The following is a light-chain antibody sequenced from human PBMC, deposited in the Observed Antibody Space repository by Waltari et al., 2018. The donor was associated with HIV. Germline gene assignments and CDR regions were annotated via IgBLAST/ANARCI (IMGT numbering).Light chain of an antibody. CDR2: MSS. CDR3: MQALHTPIT. V-gene: IGKV2-28*01. J-gene: IGKJ5*01. Sequence: DVLLTQSPASLAATPGESAAISCNSNQTLLHKNGKNYLDWYVKKSGQTPQLLMYMSSNLAAGVPVRFSGSGSGTDFTLKISRVEAEDVGLYYCMQALHTPITFGQGTRLEI. CDR1: QTLLHKNGKNY.